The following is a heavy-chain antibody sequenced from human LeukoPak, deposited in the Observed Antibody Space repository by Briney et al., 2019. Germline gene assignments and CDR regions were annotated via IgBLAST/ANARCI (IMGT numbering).Heavy chain of an antibody. D-gene: IGHD3-16*01. CDR2: IYYSGST. CDR3: ARGGRLGFDP. CDR1: GGSISSNY. J-gene: IGHJ5*02. V-gene: IGHV4-59*01. Sequence: SETLSLTCTVSGGSISSNYWSWIRQPPGKGLEWIGYIYYSGSTNCNPSLKSRVTIPVDTSKNQFSLKLSSVTAADTAVYYCARGGRLGFDPWGQGTLVTVSS.